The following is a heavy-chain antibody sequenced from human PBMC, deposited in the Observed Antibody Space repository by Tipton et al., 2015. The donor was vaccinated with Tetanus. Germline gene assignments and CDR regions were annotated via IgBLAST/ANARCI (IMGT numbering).Heavy chain of an antibody. Sequence: SLRLSCAASGFTFDDYAMHWVRQAPGKGLEWVSGISWNSGSIGYADSVKGRFTISRDNAKNSLYLQMNSLRAEDTALYYCAHLGDRGSIAARRQVGWGQGTLVTVSS. J-gene: IGHJ4*02. D-gene: IGHD6-6*01. CDR3: AHLGDRGSIAARRQVG. CDR2: ISWNSGSI. V-gene: IGHV3-9*01. CDR1: GFTFDDYA.